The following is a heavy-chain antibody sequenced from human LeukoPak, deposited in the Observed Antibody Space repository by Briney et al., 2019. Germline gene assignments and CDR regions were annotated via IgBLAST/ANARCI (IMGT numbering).Heavy chain of an antibody. CDR3: AQWSRYFDY. CDR2: ISGSGYSI. CDR1: GFTFNNYA. Sequence: PGGSLRLSCVASGFTFNNYAMTWVRQAPGKGLEWVSAISGSGYSIYYADSVKGRFTISRDNSKNTLYLQMNSLRAEDTALYFCAQWSRYFDYWGQGTLVTVSS. J-gene: IGHJ4*02. V-gene: IGHV3-23*01. D-gene: IGHD1-26*01.